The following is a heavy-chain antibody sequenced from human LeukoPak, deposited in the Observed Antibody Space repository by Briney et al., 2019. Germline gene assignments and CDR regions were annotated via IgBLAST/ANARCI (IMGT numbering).Heavy chain of an antibody. CDR2: IYPGDSDT. V-gene: IGHV5-51*01. CDR1: GYSFTSYW. CDR3: ARTEPFVVVPAAMDY. Sequence: GESLKIFCKGSGYSFTSYWIGWVRQMPGKGLEWMGIIYPGDSDTRYSPSFQGQVTISADKSISTAYLQWSSLKASDTAMYYCARTEPFVVVPAAMDYWGQGTLVTVSS. J-gene: IGHJ4*02. D-gene: IGHD2-2*01.